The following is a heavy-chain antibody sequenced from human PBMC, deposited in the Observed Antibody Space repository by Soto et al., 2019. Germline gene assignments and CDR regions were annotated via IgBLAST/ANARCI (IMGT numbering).Heavy chain of an antibody. J-gene: IGHJ4*02. D-gene: IGHD6-13*01. CDR1: GFSYNSYA. CDR3: VRSFTWYSEADY. V-gene: IGHV3-23*01. Sequence: EVQLLESGGGLVQPGGSLRLSCAASGFSYNSYALNWVRQAPGKGLEWVSSISGGGGDTSYADSVRGRFTISRDNSRSTLYLQMNSPRADDAAVYYCVRSFTWYSEADYWGQGTLVTVSS. CDR2: ISGGGGDT.